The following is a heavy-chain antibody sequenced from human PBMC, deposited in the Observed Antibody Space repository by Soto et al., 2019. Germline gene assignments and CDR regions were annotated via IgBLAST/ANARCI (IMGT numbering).Heavy chain of an antibody. V-gene: IGHV3-7*01. CDR3: ARDYRAD. J-gene: IGHJ4*02. Sequence: HLGGSLRLSCAASGFTFSSYWMSWVRQAPGKGPEWVATISPDGNNKQYVDSVKGRFTISRDNAENSLYLQMNSLRAEDTALYYCARDYRADWGPGTLVTAPQ. CDR2: ISPDGNNK. CDR1: GFTFSSYW. D-gene: IGHD1-26*01.